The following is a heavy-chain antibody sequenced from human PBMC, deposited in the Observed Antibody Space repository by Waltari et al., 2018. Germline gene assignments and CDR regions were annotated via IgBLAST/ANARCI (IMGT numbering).Heavy chain of an antibody. V-gene: IGHV3-33*08. D-gene: IGHD2-2*02. CDR1: GFTCSSHG. CDR2: IWYDGSNK. CDR3: ARNLLDCSSTSCYSPAGY. Sequence: QVQLVESGGGVVQPGRSLRLYCAASGFTCSSHGMHWVRQAPGKGLEWVAVIWYDGSNKYYADSVKGRFTISRDNSKNTLYLQMNSLRAEDTAMYYCARNLLDCSSTSCYSPAGYWGQGTLVTVSS. J-gene: IGHJ4*02.